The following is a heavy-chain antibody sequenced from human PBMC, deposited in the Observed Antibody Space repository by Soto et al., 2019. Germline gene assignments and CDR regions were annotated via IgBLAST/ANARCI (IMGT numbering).Heavy chain of an antibody. Sequence: GGSLRLSCAASGFTFSSYAMSWVRQAPGKGLEWVSAISGSGGSTYYADSVKGRFTISRDNSKNTLYLQMNSLRAEDTAVYYCAKDPSYGDYGGYFQHWGQGTLVTVSS. D-gene: IGHD4-17*01. CDR1: GFTFSSYA. CDR3: AKDPSYGDYGGYFQH. CDR2: ISGSGGST. V-gene: IGHV3-23*01. J-gene: IGHJ1*01.